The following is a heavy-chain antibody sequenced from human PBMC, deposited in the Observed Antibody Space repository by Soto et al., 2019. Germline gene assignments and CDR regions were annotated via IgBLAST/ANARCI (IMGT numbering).Heavy chain of an antibody. Sequence: QVQLVQSGAEVKKPGASVKASCKASGYTFTSYYMHWVRQAPVQGLERMGIINPSGGSTSNAQKGQGRVTMTRATSTSTVYMKLSSLRAEDTAVYYCAGGGVGAAYYYGIDVWGQGTTVTVSS. CDR2: INPSGGST. CDR3: AGGGVGAAYYYGIDV. D-gene: IGHD1-26*01. CDR1: GYTFTSYY. V-gene: IGHV1-46*01. J-gene: IGHJ6*02.